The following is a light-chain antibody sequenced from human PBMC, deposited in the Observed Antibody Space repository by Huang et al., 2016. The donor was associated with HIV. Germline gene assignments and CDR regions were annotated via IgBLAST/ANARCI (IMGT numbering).Light chain of an antibody. CDR1: QNIANY. J-gene: IGKJ5*01. CDR2: DAT. Sequence: AIRMTQSPSSLSASTGDRVTITCRASQNIANYLAWYQQKPGKAPKRLIHDATTLHNGVPSRFSGSGSGTDFALNISCLQSEDFATYYCQQYFNYPFFGPGTRLEIK. CDR3: QQYFNYPF. V-gene: IGKV1-8*01.